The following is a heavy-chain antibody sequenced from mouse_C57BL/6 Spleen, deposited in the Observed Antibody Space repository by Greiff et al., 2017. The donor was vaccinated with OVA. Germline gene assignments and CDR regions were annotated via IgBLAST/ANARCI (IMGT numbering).Heavy chain of an antibody. CDR1: GYAFSSYW. CDR3: AYDYDEKNAMDY. J-gene: IGHJ4*01. Sequence: QVQLKQSGAELVKPGASVKISCKASGYAFSSYWMNWVKQRPGKGLEWIGQIYPGDGDTNYNGKFKGKATLTADKSSSTAYMQLSSLTSEDSAVYFCAYDYDEKNAMDYWGQGTSVTVSS. D-gene: IGHD2-4*01. CDR2: IYPGDGDT. V-gene: IGHV1-80*01.